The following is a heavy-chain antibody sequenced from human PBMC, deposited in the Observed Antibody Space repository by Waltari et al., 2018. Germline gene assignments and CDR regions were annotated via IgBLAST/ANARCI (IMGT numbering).Heavy chain of an antibody. D-gene: IGHD6-19*01. CDR2: ITHSGRP. CDR3: ARLPLGQWLAGYFDY. Sequence: QLQLQESGPGLVKPSETLSLTCTVSGASVSSRIHYWGWIRQSPGKGLEWIGSITHSGRPYYNPSLNSRVTISVDTSKNQFSLKLSSVTAADTAVYYCARLPLGQWLAGYFDYWGQGTLVTVSS. J-gene: IGHJ4*02. CDR1: GASVSSRIHY. V-gene: IGHV4-39*07.